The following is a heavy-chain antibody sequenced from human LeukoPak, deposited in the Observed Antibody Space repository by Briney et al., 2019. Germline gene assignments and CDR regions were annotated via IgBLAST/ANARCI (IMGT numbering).Heavy chain of an antibody. D-gene: IGHD3-22*01. J-gene: IGHJ2*01. CDR3: ARDARAFYSDSSVYRKGFGADWYLDL. CDR1: GYTVTGHY. V-gene: IGHV1-2*02. Sequence: ASVKVSCKASGYTVTGHYMHWVRQAPGQGLEWMGWINPYNGGTNYAQNFQGRVTMTRDTSIRTAYMELSRLRSDDTAVYYCARDARAFYSDSSVYRKGFGADWYLDLWGRGTLVTVSS. CDR2: INPYNGGT.